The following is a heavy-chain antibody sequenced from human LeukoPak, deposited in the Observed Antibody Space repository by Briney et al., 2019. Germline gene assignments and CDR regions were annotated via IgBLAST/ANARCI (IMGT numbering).Heavy chain of an antibody. J-gene: IGHJ4*02. Sequence: PSETLSLTCTVSGGSISSGDYYWSWIRQPPGKGLEWIGYIYYSGSTYYNPSLKSRVTISVATSKNQFSLKLSSVTAADTAVYYCARTLPRGSSTRVYYFDYWGQGTLVTVSS. CDR3: ARTLPRGSSTRVYYFDY. V-gene: IGHV4-30-4*01. CDR2: IYYSGST. CDR1: GGSISSGDYY. D-gene: IGHD2-2*01.